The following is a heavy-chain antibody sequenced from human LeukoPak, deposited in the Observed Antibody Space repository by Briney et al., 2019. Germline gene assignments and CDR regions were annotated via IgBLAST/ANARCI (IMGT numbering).Heavy chain of an antibody. CDR1: GFTFSDNW. Sequence: GGSLRLSCEASGFTFSDNWMYWVRQAPGKGLVWVSRINTDGKTTSYADSVKGRFTISRDNPKNTLYLQMNILRAEDTGIYYCARVQYYDSTSAGGMDVWGQGTTVTVS. CDR2: INTDGKTT. V-gene: IGHV3-74*01. J-gene: IGHJ6*02. D-gene: IGHD3-9*01. CDR3: ARVQYYDSTSAGGMDV.